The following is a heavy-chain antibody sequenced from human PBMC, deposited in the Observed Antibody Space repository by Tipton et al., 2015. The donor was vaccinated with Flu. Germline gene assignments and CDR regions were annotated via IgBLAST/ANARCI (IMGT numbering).Heavy chain of an antibody. CDR1: GYSFTSYW. CDR3: AMPNYYYDSSGYPDDAFDT. V-gene: IGHV5-51*01. J-gene: IGHJ3*02. D-gene: IGHD3-22*01. CDR2: IYPGDSDT. Sequence: QLVQSGAEVKKPGESLKISCKGSGYSFTSYWIGWVRQMPGKGLEWMGIIYPGDSDTRYSPSFQGQVTISADKSISTAYLQWSSLKASDTAMYYCAMPNYYYDSSGYPDDAFDTWGQGTMVTVPS.